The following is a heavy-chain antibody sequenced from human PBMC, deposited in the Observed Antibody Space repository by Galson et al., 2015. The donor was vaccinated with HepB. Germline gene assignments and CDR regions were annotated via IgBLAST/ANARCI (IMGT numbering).Heavy chain of an antibody. V-gene: IGHV3-13*01. Sequence: SLRLSCAASGFTFSSQDMHWVRQTTGRGLEWVSGIGTIGDTFYSTSVRGRFTISRENAKNSLYLQMNSLRDDDTAVYYCARGHPVVRGVISDMDVWGQGTTLTVSS. D-gene: IGHD3-10*01. CDR2: IGTIGDT. CDR1: GFTFSSQD. CDR3: ARGHPVVRGVISDMDV. J-gene: IGHJ6*02.